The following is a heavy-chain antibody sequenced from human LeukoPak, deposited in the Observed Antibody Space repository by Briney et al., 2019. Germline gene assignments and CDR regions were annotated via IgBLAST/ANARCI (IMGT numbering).Heavy chain of an antibody. CDR2: IYHGDSDT. Sequence: AGESLKISCKGSGYRFTSYWIGWVRQMPGKGLEWMGIIYHGDSDTIYSPPFQGHVTISADKSTSTANLQWSSLKASDTATYYCARSGGNYYSIWGQGTMVTVSS. D-gene: IGHD1-26*01. J-gene: IGHJ3*02. CDR1: GYRFTSYW. V-gene: IGHV5-51*01. CDR3: ARSGGNYYSI.